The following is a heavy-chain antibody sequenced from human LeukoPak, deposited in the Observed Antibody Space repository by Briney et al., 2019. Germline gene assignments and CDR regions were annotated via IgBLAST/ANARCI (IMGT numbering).Heavy chain of an antibody. V-gene: IGHV4-34*01. CDR2: INHSGST. D-gene: IGHD4-23*01. Sequence: PSETLSLTCAVYGGSFSGDYWSCIRQPPGKGLEWIGEINHSGSTNDNPSLKSRVTISVDTSKNQFSLKLNSVTAADTAVYYCARGRIMGGTSVDYWGQGTLVTVSS. J-gene: IGHJ4*02. CDR3: ARGRIMGGTSVDY. CDR1: GGSFSGDY.